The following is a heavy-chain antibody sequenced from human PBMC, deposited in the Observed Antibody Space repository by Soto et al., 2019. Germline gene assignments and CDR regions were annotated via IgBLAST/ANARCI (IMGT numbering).Heavy chain of an antibody. CDR1: GFTVSSNY. J-gene: IGHJ4*02. V-gene: IGHV3-66*01. Sequence: GGSLRLSCAVSGFTVSSNYMSWVRQAPGKGLEWVSVIYSGGSTYYADSVKGRFTISRDNSKNTLYLQMNSLRAEDTAVYYCAREGIRSPLYYWGQGTLVTVSS. D-gene: IGHD4-17*01. CDR2: IYSGGST. CDR3: AREGIRSPLYY.